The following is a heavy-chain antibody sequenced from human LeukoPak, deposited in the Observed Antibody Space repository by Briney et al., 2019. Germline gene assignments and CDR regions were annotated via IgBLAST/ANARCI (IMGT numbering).Heavy chain of an antibody. J-gene: IGHJ4*02. Sequence: PEGSLRLSCAASGFNFGEFWMAWVRQAPGKGLEWVSGISWNSGSIGYADSVKGRFTISRDNAKNSLYLQMNSLRAEDTALYYCAKDMAILWFGESFFDYWGQGTLVTVSS. CDR3: AKDMAILWFGESFFDY. V-gene: IGHV3-9*01. CDR1: GFNFGEFW. CDR2: ISWNSGSI. D-gene: IGHD3-10*01.